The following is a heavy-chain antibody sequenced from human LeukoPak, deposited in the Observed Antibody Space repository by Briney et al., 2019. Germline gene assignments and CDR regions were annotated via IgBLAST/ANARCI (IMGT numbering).Heavy chain of an antibody. V-gene: IGHV5-51*01. CDR1: GYSFTSYW. J-gene: IGHJ4*02. CDR2: IYPGGSDT. CDR3: ARQTDCSSTSCYDY. Sequence: GESLKISCKGSGYSFTSYWIGWVRQMPGKGLEWMGIIYPGGSDTRYSPSFQGQVTISADKSISTAYLQWSSLKASDTAMYYCARQTDCSSTSCYDYWGQGTLITVSA. D-gene: IGHD2-2*01.